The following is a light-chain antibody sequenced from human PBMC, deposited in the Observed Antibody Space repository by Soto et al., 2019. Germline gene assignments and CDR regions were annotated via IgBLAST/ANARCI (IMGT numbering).Light chain of an antibody. CDR3: QQYNNWPWT. J-gene: IGKJ1*01. V-gene: IGKV3-15*01. CDR1: QSVRSK. CDR2: GAS. Sequence: EIVMTQSPATLSVSPGERATLSCRDSQSVRSKVAWYQQKPGQAPRLLIFGASTRATNIPARFSGSGSGTEFTLTISSLQSEDFAVYYCQQYNNWPWTFGQGTKVDI.